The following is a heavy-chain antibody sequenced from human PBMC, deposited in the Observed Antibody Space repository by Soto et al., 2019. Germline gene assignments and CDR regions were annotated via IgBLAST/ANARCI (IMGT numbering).Heavy chain of an antibody. Sequence: QVQLVQSGAEVKKPGSSVKVSCKASGGTFSSYTISWVRQAPGQGLEWMGRIIPILGIANYAQKFQGRVTITADKSTSTAYMELSGLRSEDTAVYYCAIQGDIVVVPAAIFDYWGQGTLVTVSS. V-gene: IGHV1-69*02. CDR2: IIPILGIA. CDR3: AIQGDIVVVPAAIFDY. J-gene: IGHJ4*02. D-gene: IGHD2-2*01. CDR1: GGTFSSYT.